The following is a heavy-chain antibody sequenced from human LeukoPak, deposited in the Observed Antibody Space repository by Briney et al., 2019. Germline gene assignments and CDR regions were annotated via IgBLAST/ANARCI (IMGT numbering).Heavy chain of an antibody. CDR3: ARLGVRDYDFWSGYPKLFDY. CDR2: IDDSGST. D-gene: IGHD3-3*01. V-gene: IGHV4-59*12. Sequence: PSETLSLTCIVSGGSMRGYYWSWIRQPPGKGLEWIGYIDDSGSTNCKPSLKSRVTISVDTSKNQFSLKLSSVTAADTAVYYCARLGVRDYDFWSGYPKLFDYWGQGTLVTVSS. J-gene: IGHJ4*02. CDR1: GGSMRGYY.